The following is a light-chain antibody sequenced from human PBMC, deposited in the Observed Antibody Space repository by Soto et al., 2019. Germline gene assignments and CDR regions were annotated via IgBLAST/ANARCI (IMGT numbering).Light chain of an antibody. V-gene: IGKV3-20*01. Sequence: EIVLTQSPGTLSLSPGERDPLSCRASQSVSILLAWYQQKPGQAPRLLIYAASTRATGIPARFSGSGSGTDFTLTISRLEPEDFAVYYCQQYADTPTFGGGTKVDIK. CDR3: QQYADTPT. J-gene: IGKJ4*01. CDR1: QSVSIL. CDR2: AAS.